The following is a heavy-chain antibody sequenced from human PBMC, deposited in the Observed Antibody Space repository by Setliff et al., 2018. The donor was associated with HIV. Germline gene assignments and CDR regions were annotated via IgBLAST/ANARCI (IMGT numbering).Heavy chain of an antibody. CDR1: GYGYSTFD. Sequence: GGSLRLSCAAFGYGYSTFDMDWVRQTPGKGLEWVADVSPDGYDKRYADFAKGRFTVSRDNSKNILFLQMDSLGAEDTGIYYCAKPTSGMYPRAFDLWGRGTVVTVSS. V-gene: IGHV3-23*01. J-gene: IGHJ3*01. CDR2: VSPDGYDK. CDR3: AKPTSGMYPRAFDL. D-gene: IGHD1-26*01.